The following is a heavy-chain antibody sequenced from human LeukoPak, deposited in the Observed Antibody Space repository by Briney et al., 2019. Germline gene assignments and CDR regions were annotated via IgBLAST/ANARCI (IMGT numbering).Heavy chain of an antibody. V-gene: IGHV3-21*01. CDR1: GFTFSSYS. D-gene: IGHD3-3*01. CDR3: ARLSFADYDFWSGYYKWDYYYYMDV. J-gene: IGHJ6*03. Sequence: NTGGSLRLSCAASGFTFSSYSMNWVRQAPGKGLEWVSSISSSSSYIYYADSVKGRFTISRDNAKNSLYLQMNSLRAEDTAVYYCARLSFADYDFWSGYYKWDYYYYMDVWGKGTTVTVSS. CDR2: ISSSSSYI.